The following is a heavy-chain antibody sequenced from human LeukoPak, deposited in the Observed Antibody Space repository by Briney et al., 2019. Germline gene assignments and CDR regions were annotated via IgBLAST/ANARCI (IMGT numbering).Heavy chain of an antibody. CDR1: GGSFSHYY. Sequence: SETLSLTCAVYGGSFSHYYWTWIRQPPGKGLEWIGEVNHSGSTAYNPSLKSRVTISVDTSQNQVSLKLSSVTAADTAVYYCARALNTRAVPSWGQGTLVTVSS. D-gene: IGHD2-2*01. J-gene: IGHJ5*02. CDR3: ARALNTRAVPS. V-gene: IGHV4-34*01. CDR2: VNHSGST.